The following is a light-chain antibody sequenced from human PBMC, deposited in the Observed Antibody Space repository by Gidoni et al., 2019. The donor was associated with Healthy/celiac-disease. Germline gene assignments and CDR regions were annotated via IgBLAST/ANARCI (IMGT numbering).Light chain of an antibody. J-gene: IGKJ2*01. CDR3: QQSYSTPYT. Sequence: DIQMTQSPSSLSASVGDRVTITCRASQSISSYLNWYQQKPGKAPKLLIEAASSLQSGVPSRFSGSGSGTDFTLTISSLQPEDFATYYCQQSYSTPYTFGQGTKLEIK. V-gene: IGKV1-39*01. CDR1: QSISSY. CDR2: AAS.